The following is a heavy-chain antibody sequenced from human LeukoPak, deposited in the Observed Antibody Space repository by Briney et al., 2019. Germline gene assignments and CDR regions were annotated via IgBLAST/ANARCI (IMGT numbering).Heavy chain of an antibody. J-gene: IGHJ5*02. CDR3: ARRGSANWFDP. CDR2: IYHTGNT. D-gene: IGHD3-16*01. Sequence: SETLSLTCAVSGGSISTNNWWTWIRQPPGKGLEWIGEIYHTGNTNYNPSLKSRVTISVDTSRNQFSLKLSSVTAADTAVYYCARRGSANWFDPWGQGTLVTVSS. V-gene: IGHV4-4*02. CDR1: GGSISTNNW.